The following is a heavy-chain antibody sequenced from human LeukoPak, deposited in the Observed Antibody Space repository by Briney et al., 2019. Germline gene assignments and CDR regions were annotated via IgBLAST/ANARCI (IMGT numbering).Heavy chain of an antibody. J-gene: IGHJ4*02. CDR2: ISGYNGNT. CDR3: ARDLSLGRHDDSEPLDS. D-gene: IGHD4-11*01. Sequence: GASVMVSCKTSGYTFTNHGISWVRQAPGQGLEWMGWISGYNGNTNYVQKFRGRITMTTDTSTSTAYLHLRSLSSDDTALYYCARDLSLGRHDDSEPLDSWGQGTLVTVSS. CDR1: GYTFTNHG. V-gene: IGHV1-18*01.